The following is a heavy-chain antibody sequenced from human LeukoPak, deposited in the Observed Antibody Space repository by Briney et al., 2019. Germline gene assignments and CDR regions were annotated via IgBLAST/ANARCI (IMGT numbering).Heavy chain of an antibody. D-gene: IGHD6-13*01. CDR2: MNPNSGDT. CDR1: GYTFSNYD. J-gene: IGHJ4*02. Sequence: ASVKVSCKASGYTFSNYDINWVRQATGQGLEWMGWMNPNSGDTGYAQKFQGRVTMTRNTSISTAYMELGSLRSEDTAVYYCARVDITPTGIKINFDYWGQGILVTVSA. V-gene: IGHV1-8*01. CDR3: ARVDITPTGIKINFDY.